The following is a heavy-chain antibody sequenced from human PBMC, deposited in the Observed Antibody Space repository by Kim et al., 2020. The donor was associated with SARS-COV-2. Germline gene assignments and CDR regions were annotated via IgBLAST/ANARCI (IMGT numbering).Heavy chain of an antibody. CDR3: AKCIVAMPYYYYGMDV. CDR2: ISGSGGST. J-gene: IGHJ6*02. CDR1: GFTFSSYA. Sequence: GGSLRLSCAASGFTFSSYAMSWVRQAPGKGLEWVSAISGSGGSTYYADSVKGRFTISRDNSKNTLYLQMNSLRAEDTAVYYCAKCIVAMPYYYYGMDVWGQGTTVTVSS. V-gene: IGHV3-23*01. D-gene: IGHD5-12*01.